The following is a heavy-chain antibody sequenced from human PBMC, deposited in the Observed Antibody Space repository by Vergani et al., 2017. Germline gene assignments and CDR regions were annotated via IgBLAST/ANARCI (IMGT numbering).Heavy chain of an antibody. J-gene: IGHJ4*02. CDR1: GFTLSNYD. D-gene: IGHD3-16*01. CDR2: IQFDGSNQ. V-gene: IGHV3-30*02. Sequence: QVQLVESGGGVVQRGGSLRLSCATSGFTLSNYDMQWVRQGPGKGLEFVAFIQFDGSNQYYADSVKGRFTLSRDFSKNTLYLQMNSLRTDDTATYYGAKRFRGWGIDYWGQGTQVIVSS. CDR3: AKRFRGWGIDY.